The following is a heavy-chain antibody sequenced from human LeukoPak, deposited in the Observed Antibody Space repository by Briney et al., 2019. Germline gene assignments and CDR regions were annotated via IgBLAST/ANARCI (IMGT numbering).Heavy chain of an antibody. Sequence: GGSLRLSCAASGFTFSSYAMSWVRQAPGKGLEWVSAISGSGGSTYYADSVKGRFTISRDNSKNTLYLQMNSLRAEDTAVYYCAKEEGSGSYIYYYYYGMDVWGQGTTVTVSS. D-gene: IGHD3-10*01. J-gene: IGHJ6*02. CDR1: GFTFSSYA. CDR3: AKEEGSGSYIYYYYYGMDV. CDR2: ISGSGGST. V-gene: IGHV3-23*01.